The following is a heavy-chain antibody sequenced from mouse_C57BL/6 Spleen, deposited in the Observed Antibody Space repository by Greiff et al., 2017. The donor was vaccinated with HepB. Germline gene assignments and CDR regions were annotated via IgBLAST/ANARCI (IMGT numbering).Heavy chain of an antibody. Sequence: QVQLQQSGPELVKPGASVKISCKASGYSFTSYYIHWVKQRPGQGLEWIGWIYPGSGNTKYNEKFKGKATLTADTSSSTAYMQLSSLTSEDSAVYYCARSDYYGSSYGGGFAYWGQGTLVTVSA. J-gene: IGHJ3*01. CDR3: ARSDYYGSSYGGGFAY. CDR1: GYSFTSYY. V-gene: IGHV1-66*01. CDR2: IYPGSGNT. D-gene: IGHD1-1*01.